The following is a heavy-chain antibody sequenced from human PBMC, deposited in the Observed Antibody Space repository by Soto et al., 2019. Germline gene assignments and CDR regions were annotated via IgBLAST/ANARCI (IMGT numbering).Heavy chain of an antibody. V-gene: IGHV1-69*06. CDR1: GGTFSSYT. J-gene: IGHJ3*02. D-gene: IGHD3-22*01. Sequence: QVQLVQSGAEVKKPGTSVKVSCKGSGGTFSSYTIIWVRQSPGQGLEWMGGISPIFGTANYAQKFQGRVTITADKAANTVYRELSRLTSEDTALYYCARAVYFFHSRDYTSFDMWGQGTTVTV. CDR2: ISPIFGTA. CDR3: ARAVYFFHSRDYTSFDM.